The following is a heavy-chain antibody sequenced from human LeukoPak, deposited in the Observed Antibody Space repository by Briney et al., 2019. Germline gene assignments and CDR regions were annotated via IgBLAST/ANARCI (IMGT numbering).Heavy chain of an antibody. J-gene: IGHJ4*02. Sequence: GGSLRLSCAASGFTFSSYAMSWVRQAPGKRLEWVSAISGSGGSTYYADSVKGRFTISRDNSKNTLYLQMNSLRAEDTAVYYCAKGPDTEGVPPSNNYWGQGTLVTVSS. CDR1: GFTFSSYA. CDR2: ISGSGGST. D-gene: IGHD3-16*01. V-gene: IGHV3-23*01. CDR3: AKGPDTEGVPPSNNY.